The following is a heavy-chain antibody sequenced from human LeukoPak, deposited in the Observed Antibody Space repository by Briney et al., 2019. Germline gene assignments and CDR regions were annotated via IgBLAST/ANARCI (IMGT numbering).Heavy chain of an antibody. CDR1: GSSIRGYY. Sequence: PSETLSLTCTVSGSSIRGYYWSWIRQPPGKGLEWIGYIYYSGGTNYSPSLKSRVTISVDTSKNQFSLKLSSVTAADTAVYYCARVVTTYDSSGYYPLDYWGQGTLVTVSS. CDR3: ARVVTTYDSSGYYPLDY. V-gene: IGHV4-59*01. D-gene: IGHD3-22*01. J-gene: IGHJ4*02. CDR2: IYYSGGT.